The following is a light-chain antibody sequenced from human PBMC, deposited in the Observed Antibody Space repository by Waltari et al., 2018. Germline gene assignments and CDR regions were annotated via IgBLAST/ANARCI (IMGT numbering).Light chain of an antibody. CDR2: NNN. CDR1: SYNIGRDI. CDR3: AAWDDSLNGVV. Sequence: QSVLTQSPSASGTSGQRVTISCSGSSYNIGRDIVNWYRHPPGTAPKLLIYNNNPRPSGVPDRFSGSKSGTSASLAISGLQSEDEADYYCAAWDDSLNGVVFGGGTKLSVL. J-gene: IGLJ2*01. V-gene: IGLV1-44*01.